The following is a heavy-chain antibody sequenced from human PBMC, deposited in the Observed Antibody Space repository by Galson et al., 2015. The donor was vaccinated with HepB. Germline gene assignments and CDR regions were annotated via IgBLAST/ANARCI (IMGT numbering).Heavy chain of an antibody. CDR2: IEWDDDK. D-gene: IGHD4-11*01. J-gene: IGHJ4*02. Sequence: PALVKPTQTLTLTCTFSGFSLSTSGMCVSWIRQPPGKALEWLALIEWDDDKYYSTSLKTRLTISKDTSKNQVVLTMTNMDPVDTATYYCARSLAYSNPVFYFDYWGQGTLVTVSS. V-gene: IGHV2-70*01. CDR1: GFSLSTSGMC. CDR3: ARSLAYSNPVFYFDY.